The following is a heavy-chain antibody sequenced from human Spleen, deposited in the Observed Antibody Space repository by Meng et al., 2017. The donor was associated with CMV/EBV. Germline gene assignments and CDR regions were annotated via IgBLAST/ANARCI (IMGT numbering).Heavy chain of an antibody. V-gene: IGHV3-21*01. D-gene: IGHD3-9*01. CDR2: ISSSSSYI. J-gene: IGHJ4*02. Sequence: GESLKISCAASGFTFSSYSMNWVRQAPGKGLEWVSSISSSSSYIYYADSVKGRFTISRDNSKNTLYVQMNSLRAEDTAVYYCAKVKSVLRYFDWSTGFDYWGQGTLVTVSS. CDR1: GFTFSSYS. CDR3: AKVKSVLRYFDWSTGFDY.